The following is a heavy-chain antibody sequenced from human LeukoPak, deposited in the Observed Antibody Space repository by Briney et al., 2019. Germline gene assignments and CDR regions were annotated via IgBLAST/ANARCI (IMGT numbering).Heavy chain of an antibody. D-gene: IGHD5-18*01. CDR2: INPNSGGT. V-gene: IGHV1-2*06. Sequence: GASVKVSCKASGYTFTGYYMHWVRQAPGQGLEWMGRINPNSGGTNYAQKFQGRVTMTRDTSISTAYMELSSLRSEDTAVYYCARGLQVGIRTTFDPWGQGTLVTVSS. CDR1: GYTFTGYY. CDR3: ARGLQVGIRTTFDP. J-gene: IGHJ5*02.